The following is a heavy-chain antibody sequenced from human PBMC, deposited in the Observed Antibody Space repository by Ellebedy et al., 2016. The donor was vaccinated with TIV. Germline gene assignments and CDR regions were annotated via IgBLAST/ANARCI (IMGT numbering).Heavy chain of an antibody. J-gene: IGHJ6*02. CDR2: IKEDGSEK. V-gene: IGHV3-7*04. Sequence: GESLKISCEASGFTFGSYWMNWVRQAPGKGLEWVANIKEDGSEKYYVDSVKGRFTISRDNVKNSLYLQMNSLRAEDTAVYHCARGMRVMSYYYGMDVWGQGTTVTVSS. D-gene: IGHD3-16*01. CDR3: ARGMRVMSYYYGMDV. CDR1: GFTFGSYW.